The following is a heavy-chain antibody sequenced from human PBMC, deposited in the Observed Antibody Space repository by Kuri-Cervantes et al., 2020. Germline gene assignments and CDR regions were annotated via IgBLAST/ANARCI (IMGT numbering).Heavy chain of an antibody. CDR1: GGTFSSYT. CDR2: IIPILGIA. D-gene: IGHD3-10*01. J-gene: IGHJ5*02. Sequence: GGSLRLSCKASGGTFSSYTISWVRQAPGQGLEWMGRIIPILGIANYAQKFQGRVTMTRNTSISTAYMELSSLRSEDTAVYYCATTSGRRSYNWFDPWGQGTLVTVSS. CDR3: ATTSGRRSYNWFDP. V-gene: IGHV1-69*02.